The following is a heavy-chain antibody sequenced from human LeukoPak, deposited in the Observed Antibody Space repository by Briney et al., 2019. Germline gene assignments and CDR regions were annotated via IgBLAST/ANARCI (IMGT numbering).Heavy chain of an antibody. CDR2: LNWNGGST. J-gene: IGHJ4*02. CDR1: GFTFRDYG. V-gene: IGHV3-20*04. CDR3: ARGSIAIYYYGSRGYFDY. D-gene: IGHD3-22*01. Sequence: RTGGSLRLSCVASGFTFRDYGMSWVRQAPGKGLEWVSGLNWNGGSTGYADSVKGRFTISRDNAKNSLYLQMNSLRAEDTAFYYCARGSIAIYYYGSRGYFDYWGQGTPVTVSS.